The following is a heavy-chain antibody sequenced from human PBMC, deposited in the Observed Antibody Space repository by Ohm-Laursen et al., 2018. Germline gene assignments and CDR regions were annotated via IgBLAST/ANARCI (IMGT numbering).Heavy chain of an antibody. V-gene: IGHV4-59*01. CDR3: ARIESDSGGYWYFGMDV. CDR1: GASISSEY. D-gene: IGHD3-22*01. Sequence: SETLSLTCTVSGASISSEYWTWIRQPPGKGLEWIGYIYYRGTTNYNPSLKSRVTISVDTSKNQSSLKLSSVTAADTALYYCARIESDSGGYWYFGMDVWGQGATVTVSS. CDR2: IYYRGTT. J-gene: IGHJ6*02.